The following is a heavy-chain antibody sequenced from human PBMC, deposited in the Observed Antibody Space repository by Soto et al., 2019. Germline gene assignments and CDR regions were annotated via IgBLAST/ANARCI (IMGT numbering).Heavy chain of an antibody. CDR3: APPLVRGEDY. J-gene: IGHJ4*02. CDR1: GFTFTSSA. D-gene: IGHD3-10*01. CDR2: IVVGSGNT. V-gene: IGHV1-58*01. Sequence: SVKVSCKASGFTFTSSAVQWVRQARGQRLEWIGWIVVGSGNTNYAQKSQERVNIARDMAPSTAYMELSSLRSEDTAVYYCAPPLVRGEDYSGRLPLVTVAS.